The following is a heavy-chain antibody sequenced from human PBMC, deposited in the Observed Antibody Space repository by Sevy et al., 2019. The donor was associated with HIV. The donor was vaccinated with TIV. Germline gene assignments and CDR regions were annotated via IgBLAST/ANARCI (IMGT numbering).Heavy chain of an antibody. Sequence: ASVKVSCKTSGYSFNMYGISWVRPAPGQGLEWMGWISAYTGDTDYRQMFRGRVTMTTDASTNTAYMELRRLTSDDTAVYYCARHRPQGVVIIPGSGYHYGADFWGQGTMVTVSS. CDR2: ISAYTGDT. CDR1: GYSFNMYG. J-gene: IGHJ6*02. D-gene: IGHD3-3*01. CDR3: ARHRPQGVVIIPGSGYHYGADF. V-gene: IGHV1-18*01.